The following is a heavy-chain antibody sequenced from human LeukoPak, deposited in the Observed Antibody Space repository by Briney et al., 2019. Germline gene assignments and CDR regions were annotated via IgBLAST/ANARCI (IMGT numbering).Heavy chain of an antibody. CDR3: ARDDGGSSWVLGFDY. Sequence: GGSLRLSCAASGFTFSSYAMHWVRQAPGKGLEWVAVISYDGSNKYYADSVKGRFTISRDNSKNTLYLQMNSLRAEDTAVYLCARDDGGSSWVLGFDYWGQGTLVTVSS. J-gene: IGHJ4*02. CDR2: ISYDGSNK. D-gene: IGHD6-13*01. CDR1: GFTFSSYA. V-gene: IGHV3-30*04.